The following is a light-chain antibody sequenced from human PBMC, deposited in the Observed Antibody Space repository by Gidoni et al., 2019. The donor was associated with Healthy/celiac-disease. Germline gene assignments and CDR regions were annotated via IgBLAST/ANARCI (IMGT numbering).Light chain of an antibody. J-gene: IGLJ1*01. CDR1: SRDVGGYNY. V-gene: IGLV2-14*01. Sequence: QSALTQPASVSGAPGQSITISCTGTSRDVGGYNYVSWSQQHPGKAPKLMIYEVSNRPSGVSNRFSGSKSGNTASLTISGLQAEDEADYYCSSYTSSSTPYVFGTGTKVTVL. CDR2: EVS. CDR3: SSYTSSSTPYV.